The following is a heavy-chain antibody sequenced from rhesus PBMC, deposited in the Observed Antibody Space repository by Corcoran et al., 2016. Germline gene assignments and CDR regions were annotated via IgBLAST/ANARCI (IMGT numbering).Heavy chain of an antibody. Sequence: EAQVVASGGGLVQPGGSLRLSCVVCGFTFRSYGFHWVSQAPGQGLEWVSAIETNGDTTLSIDSVKCRFSISRENAKNTLYVRLDSLKVEDTAVYYCARGASGDGDYWGQGVLVTVSS. CDR3: ARGASGDGDY. D-gene: IGHD5-42*01. CDR1: GFTFRSYG. J-gene: IGHJ4*01. V-gene: IGHV3-22*01. CDR2: IETNGDTT.